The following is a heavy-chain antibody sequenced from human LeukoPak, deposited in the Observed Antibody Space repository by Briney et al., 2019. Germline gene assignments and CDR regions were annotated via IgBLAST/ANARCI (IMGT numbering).Heavy chain of an antibody. Sequence: GGSLRLSCTVSGFPFSSYAMSWVRQAPGKGLEWVSAISGSGGSTYHADSVKGRLTISRDNSKNTLYLQMKSLRGDDTAVYYCGIHLGTSNENYYAEYFQYWGQGTLVTVSS. CDR1: GFPFSSYA. J-gene: IGHJ1*01. D-gene: IGHD1-26*01. CDR3: GIHLGTSNENYYAEYFQY. CDR2: ISGSGGST. V-gene: IGHV3-23*01.